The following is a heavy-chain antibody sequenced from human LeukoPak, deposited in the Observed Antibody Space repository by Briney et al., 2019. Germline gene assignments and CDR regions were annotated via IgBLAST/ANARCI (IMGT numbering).Heavy chain of an antibody. CDR1: GFTFRSYA. CDR3: AKTGGRCLEWLHSFDY. Sequence: GPSLRLSCAASGFTFRSYAMSWVRHAPGKGLEWVSAISGSGGSTYYADSVKGRFTISRDNSKNTLYLQMNSLRGEDTAVYYCAKTGGRCLEWLHSFDYWGQGTLVTVSS. CDR2: ISGSGGST. J-gene: IGHJ4*02. D-gene: IGHD3-3*01. V-gene: IGHV3-23*01.